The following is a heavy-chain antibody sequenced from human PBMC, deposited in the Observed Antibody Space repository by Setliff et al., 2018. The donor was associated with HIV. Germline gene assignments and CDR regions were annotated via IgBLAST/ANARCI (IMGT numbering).Heavy chain of an antibody. CDR2: IYYSGST. V-gene: IGHV4-59*01. D-gene: IGHD6-6*01. CDR1: SDSISPYY. Sequence: PSETLSLTCTVSSDSISPYYWSWIRQPPGKGLEWIGYIYYSGSTNYNPSLKSRVTISVDTSKNQFSLKLSSVTAADTAVYYCARDRGSSYYYYYYVDVWGKGTTVTVSS. CDR3: ARDRGSSYYYYYYVDV. J-gene: IGHJ6*03.